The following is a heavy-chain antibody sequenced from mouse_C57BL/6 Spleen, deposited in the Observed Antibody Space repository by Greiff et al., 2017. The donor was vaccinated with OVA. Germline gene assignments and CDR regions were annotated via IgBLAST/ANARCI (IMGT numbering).Heavy chain of an antibody. Sequence: EVKLVESGGGLVQPGGSMKLSCVASGFTFSNYWMNWVRQSPEKGLEWVAQIRLKSDNYATHYAESVKGRFTISRDDSKSSVYLQIDNLKAEDTGIYYCTGLRRGHFDYWGQGTTLTVSS. J-gene: IGHJ2*01. CDR1: GFTFSNYW. CDR2: IRLKSDNYAT. CDR3: TGLRRGHFDY. V-gene: IGHV6-3*01.